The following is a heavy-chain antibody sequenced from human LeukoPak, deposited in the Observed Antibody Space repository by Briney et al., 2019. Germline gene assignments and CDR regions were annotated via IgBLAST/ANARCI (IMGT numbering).Heavy chain of an antibody. Sequence: TLSLTCTVSGGSISSGDYYWSWIRQPPGKGLEWIGYIYYSGSTYYNPSLKSRVTISVDTSKNQFSLKLSSVTAADTAVYYCARDRGTPQAWGSSSWQYNWFDPWGQGTLVTVSS. D-gene: IGHD6-13*01. V-gene: IGHV4-30-4*01. CDR2: IYYSGST. CDR1: GGSISSGDYY. CDR3: ARDRGTPQAWGSSSWQYNWFDP. J-gene: IGHJ5*02.